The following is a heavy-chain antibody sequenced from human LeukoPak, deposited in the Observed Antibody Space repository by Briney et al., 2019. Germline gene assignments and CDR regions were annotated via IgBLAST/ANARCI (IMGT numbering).Heavy chain of an antibody. J-gene: IGHJ4*02. CDR2: VGATGDT. V-gene: IGHV3-13*01. D-gene: IGHD6-25*01. Sequence: GGSLRLSCSASGFIFSDYDMYWVRQVAGEGLEWVSGVGATGDTSYPDSVKGRFTISRDNAKNSLYLQMNSLRVGDTAIYYCARLNSGWGIPDYWGQGILVAVSS. CDR1: GFIFSDYD. CDR3: ARLNSGWGIPDY.